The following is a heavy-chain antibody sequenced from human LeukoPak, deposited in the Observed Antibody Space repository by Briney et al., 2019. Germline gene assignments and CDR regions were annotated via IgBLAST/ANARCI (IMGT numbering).Heavy chain of an antibody. CDR2: INHSGST. J-gene: IGHJ5*02. D-gene: IGHD2-2*02. CDR1: GGSFSRYY. CDR3: ARGHFVRAAILRCWFDP. Sequence: SETLSLTCAVYGGSFSRYYWSWIRQPPGKGLEWIGEINHSGSTNYNPSLKSRVTISVDTSKNQFSLKLSSVTAADTAVYYCARGHFVRAAILRCWFDPWGQGTLVTVSS. V-gene: IGHV4-34*01.